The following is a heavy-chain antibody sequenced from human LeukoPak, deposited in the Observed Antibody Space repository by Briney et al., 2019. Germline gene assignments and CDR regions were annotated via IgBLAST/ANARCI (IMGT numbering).Heavy chain of an antibody. CDR2: IYYSGST. D-gene: IGHD3-22*01. V-gene: IGHV4-39*01. CDR3: ARPISSGYYPFDS. Sequence: SETLSLTCTVSGGSISSSSYYWGWIRRPPGKGLEWIGSIYYSGSTYYNPSLKSRVTISVDTSKNQFSLKLSSVTAADTAVYYCARPISSGYYPFDSWGQGTLVTVSS. CDR1: GGSISSSSYY. J-gene: IGHJ4*02.